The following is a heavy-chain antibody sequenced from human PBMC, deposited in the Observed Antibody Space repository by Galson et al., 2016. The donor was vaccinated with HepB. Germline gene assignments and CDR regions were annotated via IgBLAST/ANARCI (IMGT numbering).Heavy chain of an antibody. Sequence: SVKVSCKASGYTFTSYQMHWVRQAPGQGLEWMGIINPNADSTTYAQKFQGRVTMTRDTSTSTVYMELSSLRSEDAAIYYCATALPAPSLPSGMDVWGQGTTVTVSS. CDR3: ATALPAPSLPSGMDV. CDR2: INPNADST. J-gene: IGHJ6*02. D-gene: IGHD2-2*01. V-gene: IGHV1-46*01. CDR1: GYTFTSYQ.